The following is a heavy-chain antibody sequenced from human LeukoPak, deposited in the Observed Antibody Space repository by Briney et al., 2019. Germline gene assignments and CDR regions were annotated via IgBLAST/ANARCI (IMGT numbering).Heavy chain of an antibody. J-gene: IGHJ4*02. CDR1: GFTFSSHW. CDR2: INSDGSTT. V-gene: IGHV3-74*01. D-gene: IGHD4-17*01. CDR3: ARAMIGDYVNPFDY. Sequence: PGGSLILSCAASGFTFSSHWMHWVRRVPGKGLVWVSRINSDGSTTFYADSVKGRFTISRDNAKNTLYLQMNSLRAEDTAIYYCARAMIGDYVNPFDYWGQGTLVTVSS.